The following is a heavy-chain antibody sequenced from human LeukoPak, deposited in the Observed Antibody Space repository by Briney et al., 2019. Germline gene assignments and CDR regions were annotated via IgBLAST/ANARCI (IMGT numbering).Heavy chain of an antibody. J-gene: IGHJ4*02. V-gene: IGHV4-39*07. CDR3: ARAGHYDSSGYPFDY. Sequence: PLETLSLTCTVSGGSISSSSYYWGWIRQPPEKGLEWIGSIYYSGSTYYNPSLKSRVTISVDRSTNQFSLKLSSVTAADTAVYYCARAGHYDSSGYPFDYWGQGTLVTVSS. D-gene: IGHD3-22*01. CDR1: GGSISSSSYY. CDR2: IYYSGST.